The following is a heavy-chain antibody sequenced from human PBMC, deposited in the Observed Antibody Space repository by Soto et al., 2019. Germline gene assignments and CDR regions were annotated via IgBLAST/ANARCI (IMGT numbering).Heavy chain of an antibody. V-gene: IGHV1-69*13. CDR2: IIPIFGTA. CDR1: GGTFSSYA. J-gene: IGHJ6*02. CDR3: ASHSIAAAGTHYYYGMDV. Sequence: ASVKVSCKASGGTFSSYAISWVRQAPGQGLEWMGGIIPIFGTANYAQKFQGRVTITADESTSTAYMELSSLRSEDTAVYYCASHSIAAAGTHYYYGMDVWGQGSTFIVSS. D-gene: IGHD6-13*01.